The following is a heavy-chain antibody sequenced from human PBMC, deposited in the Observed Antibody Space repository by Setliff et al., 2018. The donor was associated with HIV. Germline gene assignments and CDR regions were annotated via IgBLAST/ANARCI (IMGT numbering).Heavy chain of an antibody. CDR1: GGSISSGSYY. Sequence: SETLSLTCTVSGGSISSGSYYWNWIRQPAGKGLEWIGRIYTSGSTNYNPSLKSRVTISVDKSKSQFSLKLTSVTAADTAVYFCARDPHYFDTSGYYSWFYFDYWGHGTLVTVSS. V-gene: IGHV4-61*02. CDR3: ARDPHYFDTSGYYSWFYFDY. D-gene: IGHD3-22*01. J-gene: IGHJ4*01. CDR2: IYTSGST.